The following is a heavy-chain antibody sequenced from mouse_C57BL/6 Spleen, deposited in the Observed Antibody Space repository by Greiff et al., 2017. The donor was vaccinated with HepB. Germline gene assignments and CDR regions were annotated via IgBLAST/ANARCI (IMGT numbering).Heavy chain of an antibody. CDR3: ARWDGYWYFDV. Sequence: QVHVKQPGAELVKPGASVKMSCKASGYTFTSYWITWVKQRPGQGLEWIGDIYPGSGSTNYNEKFKSKATLTVDTSSSTAYMQRSSLTSEDSAVYYCARWDGYWYFDVWGTGTTVTVSS. CDR1: GYTFTSYW. D-gene: IGHD2-3*01. V-gene: IGHV1-55*01. J-gene: IGHJ1*03. CDR2: IYPGSGST.